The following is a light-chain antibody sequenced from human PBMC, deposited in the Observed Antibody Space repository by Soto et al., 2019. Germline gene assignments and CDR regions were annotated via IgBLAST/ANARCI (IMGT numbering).Light chain of an antibody. J-gene: IGKJ5*01. CDR2: GVS. CDR1: QRLASNY. CDR3: QQYADSPIT. V-gene: IGKV3-20*01. Sequence: EVVLPQSPGTLSLSPGERATLSCRASQRLASNYLAWYQQRPGQAPRLLLYGVSSRATGIPDRFSGSGSGTDFTLAISRVEPEDFAAYFCQQYADSPITFGQGTRLE.